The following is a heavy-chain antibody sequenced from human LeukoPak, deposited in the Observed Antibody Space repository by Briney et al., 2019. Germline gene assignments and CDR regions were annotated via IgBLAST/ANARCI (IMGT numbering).Heavy chain of an antibody. CDR3: AKEYERAYYGSGRMYFDY. Sequence: PGGSLRLSCATSGFSFSSYAMSWVRQAPGKGLEWVSAMSSSDDGRYYAASVRGRFTISRDTSKNTLYLQMNSLRAEDTAVYYCAKEYERAYYGSGRMYFDYWGQGTLVTVSS. CDR1: GFSFSSYA. CDR2: MSSSDDGR. V-gene: IGHV3-23*01. D-gene: IGHD3-10*01. J-gene: IGHJ4*02.